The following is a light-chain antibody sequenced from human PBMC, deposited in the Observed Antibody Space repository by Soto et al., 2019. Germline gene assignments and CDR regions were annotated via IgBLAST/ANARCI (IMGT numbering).Light chain of an antibody. V-gene: IGKV3-11*01. CDR1: QSININ. Sequence: EIGMTQSPATLSVSPGERATLSCRASQSININLAWYQQKPGQAPRLVIYDIFTRATGVPTRISGSGSGTEFTLTISSLEPEDFAVYYCQQRSNWPPWTFGQGTKVDIK. CDR3: QQRSNWPPWT. CDR2: DIF. J-gene: IGKJ1*01.